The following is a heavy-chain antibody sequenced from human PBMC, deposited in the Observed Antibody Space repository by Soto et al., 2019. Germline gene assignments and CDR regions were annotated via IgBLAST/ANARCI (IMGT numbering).Heavy chain of an antibody. CDR1: GYTFTSYD. CDR3: ARRAETNGWNGFGADKYYFDF. V-gene: IGHV1-8*01. J-gene: IGHJ4*02. D-gene: IGHD1-1*01. Sequence: ASVKVSCKASGYTFTSYDIYWVRQATGQVLEWMGCMNPNTGNSGYAQKFQGGVTMTSDTSISTAHMELSSLRSEDTAVYYCARRAETNGWNGFGADKYYFDFWGQGTLVTVSS. CDR2: MNPNTGNS.